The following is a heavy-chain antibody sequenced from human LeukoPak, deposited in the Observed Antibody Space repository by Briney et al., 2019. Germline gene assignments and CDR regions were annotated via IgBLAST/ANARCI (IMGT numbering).Heavy chain of an antibody. CDR2: ISSSGSTI. Sequence: GGSLRLSCAASGFTFSDYYMSWIRQAPGKGLEWVSYISSSGSTIYYADSVKGRFTISRDNAKNLLYLQMNSLRAEDTAVYYCARSYVDTAMVPGYWGQGTLVTVSS. D-gene: IGHD5-18*01. CDR3: ARSYVDTAMVPGY. J-gene: IGHJ4*02. V-gene: IGHV3-11*04. CDR1: GFTFSDYY.